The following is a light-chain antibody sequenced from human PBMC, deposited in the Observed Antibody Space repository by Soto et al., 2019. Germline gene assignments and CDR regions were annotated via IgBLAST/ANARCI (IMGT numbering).Light chain of an antibody. J-gene: IGLJ2*01. CDR3: AAWDDSLNGVV. Sequence: QAVVTQPPSVSEAPRQRVTISCSGSSSNIGNNAVNWYQQLPGKAPKLLIYYDDLLPSGVSDRFSGSNSGTSASLAISGLQSEDEADYYCAAWDDSLNGVVFGGGTKVTVL. V-gene: IGLV1-36*01. CDR2: YDD. CDR1: SSNIGNNA.